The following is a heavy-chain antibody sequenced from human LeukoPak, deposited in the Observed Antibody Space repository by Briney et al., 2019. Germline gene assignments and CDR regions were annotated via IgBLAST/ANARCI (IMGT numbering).Heavy chain of an antibody. V-gene: IGHV3-7*01. CDR2: IKQDGSEK. CDR1: GFTFSNYW. J-gene: IGHJ4*02. D-gene: IGHD6-13*01. CDR3: ARDTGAAGMAFDY. Sequence: GGSLRLSCAASGFTFSNYWMSWVRQAPGKGLEWVANIKQDGSEKYYVDSVKGRFTISRDNAKNSLYLQMNSLRAEDTAVYYCARDTGAAGMAFDYWGQGTLVTVSS.